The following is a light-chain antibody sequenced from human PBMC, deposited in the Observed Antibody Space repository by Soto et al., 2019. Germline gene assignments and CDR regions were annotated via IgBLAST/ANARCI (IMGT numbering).Light chain of an antibody. CDR2: DNS. Sequence: QSVLTQPPSVSGAPGQRVTISCTGSSSNIGAGYDVHWYQQLPGTAPKLLIYDNSNRPSGVPDRFSGSKSGTSASLAITGLQAEDEADYYCQSYDRSLSGSRVFGTGTKGPS. CDR3: QSYDRSLSGSRV. CDR1: SSNIGAGYD. V-gene: IGLV1-40*01. J-gene: IGLJ1*01.